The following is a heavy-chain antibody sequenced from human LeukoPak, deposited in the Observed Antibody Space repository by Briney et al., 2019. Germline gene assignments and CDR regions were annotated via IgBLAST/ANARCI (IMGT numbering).Heavy chain of an antibody. CDR1: GFTFSSYA. CDR2: ISYDGSNK. V-gene: IGHV3-30-3*01. D-gene: IGHD2-2*01. Sequence: GGSLRLSCAASGFTFSSYAMHWVRQAPGKGLEWVAVISYDGSNKYYADSVKGRFTISRDNSKNTLYLQMNSLRAEDTAVYYCARGRLRKAASCYDYWGQGTLVTVSS. J-gene: IGHJ4*02. CDR3: ARGRLRKAASCYDY.